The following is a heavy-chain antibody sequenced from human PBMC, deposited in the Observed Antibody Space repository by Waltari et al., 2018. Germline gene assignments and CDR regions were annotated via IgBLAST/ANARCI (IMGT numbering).Heavy chain of an antibody. Sequence: EVQLVQSGAEVKTPGESLKISCKGSGYSFPSYWIGWVRQMPGKGLEWMGIIYPGDSDTRYSPSFQGQVTISADKSISTAYLQWSSLKASDTAMYYCARRRGWDTTADAFDIWGQGTMVTVSS. V-gene: IGHV5-51*03. CDR2: IYPGDSDT. CDR3: ARRRGWDTTADAFDI. J-gene: IGHJ3*02. CDR1: GYSFPSYW. D-gene: IGHD4-17*01.